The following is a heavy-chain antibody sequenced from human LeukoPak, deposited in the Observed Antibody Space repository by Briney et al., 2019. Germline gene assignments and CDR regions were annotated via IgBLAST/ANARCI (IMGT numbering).Heavy chain of an antibody. CDR1: GGSISSSNYY. CDR2: IYYSGST. CDR3: ARGKPADYDILTGFDY. Sequence: SETLSLTCTVSGGSISSSNYYWGWIRQPPGKGLEWIGSIYYSGSTHYNPSLKSRVTISVDTSKNQFSLKLSSVTAADTAVYYCARGKPADYDILTGFDYWGQGTLVTVSS. J-gene: IGHJ4*02. D-gene: IGHD3-9*01. V-gene: IGHV4-39*07.